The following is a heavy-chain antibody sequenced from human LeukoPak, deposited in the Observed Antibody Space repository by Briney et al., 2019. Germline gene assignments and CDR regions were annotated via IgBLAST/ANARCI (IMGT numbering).Heavy chain of an antibody. CDR1: GFTFSGYS. J-gene: IGHJ5*02. Sequence: GGSLRLSCAASGFTFSGYSMNWVRQAPGKGLEWVSSISSSSSYIYYADSVKGRFTISRDNAKNSLYLQMNSLRAEDTAVYYCARSGGSSTSYWFDPWGQGTLVTVSS. CDR3: ARSGGSSTSYWFDP. V-gene: IGHV3-21*01. CDR2: ISSSSSYI. D-gene: IGHD2-2*01.